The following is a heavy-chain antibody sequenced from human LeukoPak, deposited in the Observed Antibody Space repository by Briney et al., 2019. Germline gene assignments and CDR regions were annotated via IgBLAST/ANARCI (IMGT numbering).Heavy chain of an antibody. Sequence: SETLSLTCAVYVGSFSGYYWSCIRQPPGKGLEWIGEINHSGSTNYNPSLKSRVTISVDTSKNQFSLKLSSVTAADTAVYYCARGPSFSAHDYWGQGTLVTVSS. V-gene: IGHV4-34*01. CDR2: INHSGST. D-gene: IGHD3-16*02. CDR1: VGSFSGYY. CDR3: ARGPSFSAHDY. J-gene: IGHJ4*02.